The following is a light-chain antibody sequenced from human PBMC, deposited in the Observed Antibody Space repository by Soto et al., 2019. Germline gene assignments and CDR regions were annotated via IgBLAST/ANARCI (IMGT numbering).Light chain of an antibody. CDR1: SSDVGGYNY. CDR2: DVS. CDR3: SSYTSSSIYVV. Sequence: QSALTQPASVSGPPGQSITISCTGTSSDVGGYNYVSWYQQHPGKAPKLMIYDVSNRPSGVSNRFSGSKSGNTASLTISGLQAEDEADYYCSSYTSSSIYVVFGGGTKVTVL. J-gene: IGLJ2*01. V-gene: IGLV2-14*01.